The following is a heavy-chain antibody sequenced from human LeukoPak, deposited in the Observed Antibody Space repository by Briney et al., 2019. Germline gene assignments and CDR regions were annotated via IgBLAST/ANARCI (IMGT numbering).Heavy chain of an antibody. Sequence: GASVKVSCKASGYTFTTYGISWVRQAPGQGLEWMGWISAYNGNTNYAQKLQGRVTMTTDTSTSTAYMELRNLRSDDTAVYYCARVFAREDYGDYVANWFDPWGQGTLVTVSS. J-gene: IGHJ5*02. CDR3: ARVFAREDYGDYVANWFDP. V-gene: IGHV1-18*01. CDR1: GYTFTTYG. CDR2: ISAYNGNT. D-gene: IGHD4-17*01.